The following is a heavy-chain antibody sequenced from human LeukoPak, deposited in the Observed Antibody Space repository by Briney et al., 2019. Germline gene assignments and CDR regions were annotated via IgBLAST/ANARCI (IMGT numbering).Heavy chain of an antibody. D-gene: IGHD6-13*01. Sequence: PGRSLRLSCAASGFTFDDYAMHWVRQAPGKGLEWVSGISWNSGSIGYADSVKGRFTISRDNAKNSLYLQMNSLRAEDTAVYYCAKSIAAAGTNYFDYWGQGTLVTVSS. V-gene: IGHV3-9*01. J-gene: IGHJ4*02. CDR2: ISWNSGSI. CDR1: GFTFDDYA. CDR3: AKSIAAAGTNYFDY.